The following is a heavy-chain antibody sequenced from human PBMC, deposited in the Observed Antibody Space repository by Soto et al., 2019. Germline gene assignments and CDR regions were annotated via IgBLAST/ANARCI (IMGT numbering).Heavy chain of an antibody. D-gene: IGHD6-13*01. V-gene: IGHV3-30*18. J-gene: IGHJ6*04. Sequence: PGGSLRLSCAASGFTFSSYGMHWVRQAPGKGLEWVAVISYDGSNKYYADSVKGRFTISRDNSKNTLYLQMNSLRAEDTAVYYCAKEGYSSSWYLTSCGMDVWGKGTTVLVSS. CDR2: ISYDGSNK. CDR1: GFTFSSYG. CDR3: AKEGYSSSWYLTSCGMDV.